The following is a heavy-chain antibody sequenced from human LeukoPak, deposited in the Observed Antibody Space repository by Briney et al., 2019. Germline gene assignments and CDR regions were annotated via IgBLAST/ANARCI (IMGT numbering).Heavy chain of an antibody. D-gene: IGHD1-14*01. J-gene: IGHJ6*03. Sequence: SETLSLTCGVNGGSLSGYYWTWLRQPPGKGLEWIGSLYHSDIGYDNTALKSRVSMTVDTSKNQFSLKLSFVTAADTAVYYCARHHDSYYYYYIDVWGSGTTVTVSS. CDR1: GGSLSGYY. V-gene: IGHV4-34*01. CDR3: ARHHDSYYYYYIDV. CDR2: LYHSDIG.